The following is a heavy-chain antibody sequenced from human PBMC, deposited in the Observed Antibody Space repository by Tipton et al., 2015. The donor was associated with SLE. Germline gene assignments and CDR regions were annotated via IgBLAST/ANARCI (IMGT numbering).Heavy chain of an antibody. J-gene: IGHJ3*02. V-gene: IGHV3-9*01. CDR2: ISWNSGSI. Sequence: SLRLSCAASGFTFDVYAMHWVRQAPGKGLEWVSGISWNSGSIGYADSVKGRFTISRDNAKNSLYLQMNSLRAEDTALYYCAKDNRPKMGGRGGAFDIWGQGTMVTVSS. D-gene: IGHD2-15*01. CDR3: AKDNRPKMGGRGGAFDI. CDR1: GFTFDVYA.